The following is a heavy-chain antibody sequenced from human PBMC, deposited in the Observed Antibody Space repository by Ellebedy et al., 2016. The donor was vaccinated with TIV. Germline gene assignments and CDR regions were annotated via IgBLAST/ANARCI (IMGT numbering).Heavy chain of an antibody. Sequence: GESLKISCKGSGYSFSTYWIGWVRQMPGKGLEWMGIIYPGYSDTRYSPSFQGQVSISVDKSISTAYLQWSSLKASDTAIYYCARPNMGYYYMDAWGQGTTVIVSS. V-gene: IGHV5-51*01. CDR3: ARPNMGYYYMDA. D-gene: IGHD2/OR15-2a*01. CDR1: GYSFSTYW. J-gene: IGHJ6*03. CDR2: IYPGYSDT.